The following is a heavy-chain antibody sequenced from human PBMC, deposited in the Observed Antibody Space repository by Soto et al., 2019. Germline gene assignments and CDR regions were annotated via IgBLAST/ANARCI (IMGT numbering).Heavy chain of an antibody. Sequence: QVQLVQSGAEVKKPGASVKVSCKASGYTFTSYAMQWVRQAPGQRLEWMGWINAGNGNTKYSQKFXXRVTITSDTSASTDYMELSSLRSEDTAVYYCARDLGGWTDYWGQGTLVTVSS. CDR1: GYTFTSYA. CDR2: INAGNGNT. V-gene: IGHV1-3*01. CDR3: ARDLGGWTDY. J-gene: IGHJ4*02. D-gene: IGHD6-19*01.